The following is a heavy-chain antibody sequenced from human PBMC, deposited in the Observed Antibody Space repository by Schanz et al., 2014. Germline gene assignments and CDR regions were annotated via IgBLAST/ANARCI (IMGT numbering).Heavy chain of an antibody. CDR1: GFNFANHA. CDR3: AKDFVPLVQHLIRSGGAHLDH. V-gene: IGHV3-30*18. D-gene: IGHD6-6*01. J-gene: IGHJ4*02. CDR2: TSSDGSKK. Sequence: QVQLVESGGGVVQPERSLRLSCAASGFNFANHAIHWVRQGQGTGLQWAAVTSSDGSKKLYTDSVKARFTISRDNSKDSVSLPMDSLRPDDTAVYYGAKDFVPLVQHLIRSGGAHLDHWGEGTLGTVSS.